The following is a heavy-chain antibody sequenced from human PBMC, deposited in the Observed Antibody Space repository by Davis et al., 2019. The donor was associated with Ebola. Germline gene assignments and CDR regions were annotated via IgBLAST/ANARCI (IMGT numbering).Heavy chain of an antibody. CDR1: GYIFSIYT. J-gene: IGHJ4*02. Sequence: AASVKVSCKTSGYIFSIYTFHWVRQAPGQSLEWMGWINAGSGDTKYSQKFQGRISISRDTSANTAYMELSSLRSEDSAVYYCARDQGTAMIYYWGQGTLVTVSS. CDR3: ARDQGTAMIYY. D-gene: IGHD5-18*01. V-gene: IGHV1-3*01. CDR2: INAGSGDT.